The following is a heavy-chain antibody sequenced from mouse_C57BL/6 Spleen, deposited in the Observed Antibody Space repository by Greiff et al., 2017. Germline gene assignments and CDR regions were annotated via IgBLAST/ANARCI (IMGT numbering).Heavy chain of an antibody. CDR3: TREVDY. V-gene: IGHV1-15*01. CDR2: IDPETGGT. J-gene: IGHJ4*01. CDR1: GYTFTDYE. Sequence: VQLQQSGAELVRPGASVTLSCKASGYTFTDYEMHWVKQTPVHGLEWIGAIDPETGGTAYNQKFKGKAILTADKSSSTAYMELRSLTSEDSADYYCTREVDYWGQGTSDTVSS.